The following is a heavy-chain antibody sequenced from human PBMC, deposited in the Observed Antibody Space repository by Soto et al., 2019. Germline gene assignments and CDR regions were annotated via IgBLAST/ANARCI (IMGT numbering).Heavy chain of an antibody. V-gene: IGHV4-30-2*01. CDR1: GGSISSGGYS. Sequence: TLSLPCAVSGGSISSGGYSWSWIRQPPGKGLEWIGYIYHSGSTYYNPSLKSRVTISVDRSKNQFSLKLSSVTAADTAVYYCAKDLKRQLAYWLDPWGQGTQVTVSS. CDR2: IYHSGST. D-gene: IGHD6-6*01. J-gene: IGHJ5*02. CDR3: AKDLKRQLAYWLDP.